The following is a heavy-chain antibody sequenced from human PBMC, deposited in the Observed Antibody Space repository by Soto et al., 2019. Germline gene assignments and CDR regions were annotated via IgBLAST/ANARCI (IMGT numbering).Heavy chain of an antibody. J-gene: IGHJ4*02. CDR2: IFYSGSF. V-gene: IGHV4-31*03. Sequence: SETLSLTCTVSGDSISRGGSYWNWIRQRPGKGLEWMGYIFYSGSFYYTPSLRGRVMMSADTSKNQFYLRLSSVTAADTAVYYCARAPETPTLFGVVRPYFFNHWGQGTLVPVSA. CDR3: ARAPETPTLFGVVRPYFFNH. CDR1: GDSISRGGSY. D-gene: IGHD3-3*01.